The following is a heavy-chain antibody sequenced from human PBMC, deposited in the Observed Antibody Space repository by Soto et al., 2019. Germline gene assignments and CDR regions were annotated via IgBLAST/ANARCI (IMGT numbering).Heavy chain of an antibody. CDR1: AYTFTSYY. J-gene: IGHJ4*02. CDR3: ARDPITIFGVVNHYFDY. V-gene: IGHV1-46*01. D-gene: IGHD3-3*01. CDR2: INPSGGST. Sequence: GASGKVCCKATAYTFTSYYMHWVRQAPGQGLEWMGIINPSGGSTSYAQKFQGRVTMTRDTSTSTVYMELSSLRSEDTAVYYCARDPITIFGVVNHYFDYWGQGTLVTVSP.